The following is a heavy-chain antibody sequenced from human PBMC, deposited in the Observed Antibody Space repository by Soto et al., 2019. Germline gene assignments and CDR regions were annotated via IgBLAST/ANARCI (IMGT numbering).Heavy chain of an antibody. CDR2: ISHDGSDK. D-gene: IGHD6-13*01. J-gene: IGHJ4*02. Sequence: RRLSCAASGFTFRNYGMHWVRQAPGKGLEWVAVISHDGSDKYYADSMKGRFIISRDNSENTLFLNMNSLKPEDTAVYYCAKENQHLVHDYWGQGTLVTVSS. V-gene: IGHV3-30*18. CDR3: AKENQHLVHDY. CDR1: GFTFRNYG.